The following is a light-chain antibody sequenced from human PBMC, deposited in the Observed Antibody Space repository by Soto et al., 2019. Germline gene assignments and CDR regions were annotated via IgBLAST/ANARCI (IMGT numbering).Light chain of an antibody. Sequence: DIQLTQSPSFLSASVGDRVTITCRASQTVSSYLNWYQQKPGTVPKLLIYATSNLQSGVPSRFSGRGFGTDFTLTISSLQPEDFATYYCQQSFTTPSFGQGTRLEI. CDR1: QTVSSY. J-gene: IGKJ5*01. CDR2: ATS. CDR3: QQSFTTPS. V-gene: IGKV1-39*01.